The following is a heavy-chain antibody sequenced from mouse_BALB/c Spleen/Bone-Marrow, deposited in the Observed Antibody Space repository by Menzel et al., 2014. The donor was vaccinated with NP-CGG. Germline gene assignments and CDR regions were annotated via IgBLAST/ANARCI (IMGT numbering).Heavy chain of an antibody. J-gene: IGHJ2*01. D-gene: IGHD1-1*01. CDR2: IDPANGNT. CDR3: ARYYYGALLDY. Sequence: EVKLAESGAELVKSGASVKLSCTASGFNIKDTYMHWVKQRPEQGLEWIGRIDPANGNTKYDPKFQGKATITADTSSNTAYLQLSSLTSEDTAVYYCARYYYGALLDYWGQGTTLTVSS. V-gene: IGHV14-3*02. CDR1: GFNIKDTY.